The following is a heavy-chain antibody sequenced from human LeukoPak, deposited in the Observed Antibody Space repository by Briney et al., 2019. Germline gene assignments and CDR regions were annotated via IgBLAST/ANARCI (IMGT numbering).Heavy chain of an antibody. CDR2: INHSGST. D-gene: IGHD3-9*01. CDR1: GGSFSGYY. V-gene: IGHV4-34*01. J-gene: IGHJ6*03. CDR3: ARGRNYDILTGYYTSGYYYYMDV. Sequence: PSETLSLTCAVYGGSFSGYYWSWIRQPPGKGLEWIGEINHSGSTNYSPSLKSRVTISVDTSKNQFSLKLSSVTAADTAVYYCARGRNYDILTGYYTSGYYYYMDVWGKGTTVTVSS.